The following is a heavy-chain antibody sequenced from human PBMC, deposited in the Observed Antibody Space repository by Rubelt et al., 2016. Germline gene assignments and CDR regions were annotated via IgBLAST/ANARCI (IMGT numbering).Heavy chain of an antibody. D-gene: IGHD1-26*01. CDR1: GFTFSSYA. V-gene: IGHV3-30*14. CDR3: ASLRGGSYYSDY. Sequence: VQLLESGGGLVQLGGSLRLSCAASGFTFSSYAMSWVRQAPGKGLEWVAVISFVGSNKNYADSVKGRFTISRDNSKNTLYLQMNSLRAEDTAVYYCASLRGGSYYSDYWGQGTLVTVSS. J-gene: IGHJ4*02. CDR2: ISFVGSNK.